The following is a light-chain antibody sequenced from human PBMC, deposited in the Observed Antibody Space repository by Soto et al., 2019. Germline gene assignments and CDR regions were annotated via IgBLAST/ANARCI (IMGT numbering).Light chain of an antibody. J-gene: IGKJ4*01. CDR2: GAS. V-gene: IGKV3-20*01. CDR3: QQYGLT. Sequence: EIVLTQSPGTLSLSPGERATLSCRASQSVSSSHLAWYQQKPGQAPRLLIYGASSRATGIPDRFSGSGSGTDFTLTISRLEPEDFAVYYCQQYGLTFGGGTKVEIK. CDR1: QSVSSSH.